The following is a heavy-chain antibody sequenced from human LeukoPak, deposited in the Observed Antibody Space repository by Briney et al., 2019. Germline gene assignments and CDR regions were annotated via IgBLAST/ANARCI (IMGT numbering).Heavy chain of an antibody. Sequence: SVKVSCKASGGTFSSYAISWVRQAPGQGLEWMGGIIPIFGTANYAQKFQGRVTITADESTSTAYMELSSLRSEDTAVYECGRRKNGSVSFIFDYWGQGTLVTVSS. V-gene: IGHV1-69*13. J-gene: IGHJ4*02. CDR2: IIPIFGTA. CDR3: GRRKNGSVSFIFDY. D-gene: IGHD3-10*01. CDR1: GGTFSSYA.